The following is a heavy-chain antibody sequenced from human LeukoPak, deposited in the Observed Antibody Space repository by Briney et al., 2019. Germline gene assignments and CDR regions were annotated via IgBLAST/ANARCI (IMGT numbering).Heavy chain of an antibody. CDR2: ISSSSSYI. Sequence: GGSLRLSCAASGFTFSSYSMNWVRQAPGKGLEWVSSISSSSSYIYYADSVKGRFTISRDNAKNSLCLQMNSLRAEDTAVYYCARDVGSYGYTDYWGQGTLVTVSS. CDR1: GFTFSSYS. D-gene: IGHD5-18*01. J-gene: IGHJ4*02. V-gene: IGHV3-21*01. CDR3: ARDVGSYGYTDY.